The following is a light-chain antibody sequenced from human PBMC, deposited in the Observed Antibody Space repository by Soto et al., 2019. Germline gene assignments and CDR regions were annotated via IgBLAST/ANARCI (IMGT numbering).Light chain of an antibody. CDR1: SSDVGRYNY. V-gene: IGLV2-14*03. CDR2: DVN. J-gene: IGLJ1*01. Sequence: QSALTQPASVSGSPGQSITISCTGTSSDVGRYNYVSRYQQHPGQAPKPMIYDVNTRPSGVSNRFSGAKSGNTASLTISGLQAEDEADYYCSSFTASTTQVFGPGTKLTVL. CDR3: SSFTASTTQV.